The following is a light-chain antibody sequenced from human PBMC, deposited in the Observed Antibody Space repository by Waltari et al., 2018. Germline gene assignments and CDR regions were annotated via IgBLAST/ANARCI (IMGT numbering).Light chain of an antibody. J-gene: IGLJ3*02. CDR3: QSYDTNNRV. CDR1: SGSIDSKY. V-gene: IGLV6-57*04. CDR2: EDK. Sequence: NFMLTQPHSVSGSPGETVTISCTRSSGSIDSKYVQWYQQRPGSAPTTVSYEDKKRPFGVPDRFSGSIDSSSNSASLTISGLKTEDEAEYYCQSYDTNNRVFGGGTMLTVL.